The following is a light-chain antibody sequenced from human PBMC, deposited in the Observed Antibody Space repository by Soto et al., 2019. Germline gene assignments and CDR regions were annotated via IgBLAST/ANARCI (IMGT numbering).Light chain of an antibody. CDR3: LQYHSFPRT. CDR2: AAS. CDR1: QGIRND. Sequence: DIQMTQSPSSLAASVGDRVTITCRASQGIRNDVGWYQQRPGNAPKRLIYAASTLQSGVPSHFIGSGFGTEFTLTISGLQAEDSATYYCLQYHSFPRTFGRGTNVEVK. V-gene: IGKV1-17*01. J-gene: IGKJ1*01.